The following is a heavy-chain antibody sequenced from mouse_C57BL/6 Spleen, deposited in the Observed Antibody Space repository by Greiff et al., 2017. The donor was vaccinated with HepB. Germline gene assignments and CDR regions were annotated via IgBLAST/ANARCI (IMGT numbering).Heavy chain of an antibody. CDR1: GYTFTSYW. CDR2: IDPNSGGT. V-gene: IGHV1-72*01. J-gene: IGHJ2*01. D-gene: IGHD2-1*01. Sequence: QVQLQQPGAELVKPGASVTLSCKASGYTFTSYWMHWVKQRPGRGLEWIGRIDPNSGGTKYNEKFKSKATLTVDKPSSTSYMQLSSLTSADAAVYYCARGVYCGNPFDDWGQGTTLTVSS. CDR3: ARGVYCGNPFDD.